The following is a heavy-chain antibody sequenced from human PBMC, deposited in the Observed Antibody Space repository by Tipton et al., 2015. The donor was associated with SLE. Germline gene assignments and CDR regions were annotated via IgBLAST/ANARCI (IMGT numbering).Heavy chain of an antibody. Sequence: TLSLTCTVFDGSLSGYYWAWLRQSPGKGLEWIGEISHDGGANYNPSLESRDTISLETSMNQFSLKLTSVTAADTAVYYCARDGGQRVISGTYDFYYYGLDVWGQGTTVTVSS. CDR3: ARDGGQRVISGTYDFYYYGLDV. CDR2: ISHDGGA. J-gene: IGHJ6*02. V-gene: IGHV4-34*01. CDR1: DGSLSGYY. D-gene: IGHD6-13*01.